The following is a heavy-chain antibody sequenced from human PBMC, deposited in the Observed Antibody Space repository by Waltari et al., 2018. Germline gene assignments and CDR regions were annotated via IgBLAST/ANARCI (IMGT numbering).Heavy chain of an antibody. J-gene: IGHJ5*02. V-gene: IGHV4-34*01. D-gene: IGHD2-21*02. CDR3: ARGGYGGNYH. Sequence: QVQLQQWGAGLLKPSETLSLTCAVYGGSFSGYYWSWIRQPPGKGLEWIGEINHSGSTNDNTSLKSRVTISVDTSKNQFSLKLSAVTAADTAVYYCARGGYGGNYHWGQGTLVTVSS. CDR1: GGSFSGYY. CDR2: INHSGST.